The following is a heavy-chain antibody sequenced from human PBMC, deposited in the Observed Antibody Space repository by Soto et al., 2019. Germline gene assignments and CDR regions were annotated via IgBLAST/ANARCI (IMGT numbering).Heavy chain of an antibody. D-gene: IGHD3-9*01. Sequence: QVQLVQSGPEVKKSGSSVKVSCKVSGGTLSSETISWLRQAPGQGLEWMGRIIPLLGIGNYAQKSQGRVTSTEDISTNTGYIEVSSLTSQDTAIYYCAREEGYYNIGTFPVYYMDVWGNGTTVTVSS. CDR2: IIPLLGIG. CDR3: AREEGYYNIGTFPVYYMDV. CDR1: GGTLSSET. V-gene: IGHV1-69*08. J-gene: IGHJ6*03.